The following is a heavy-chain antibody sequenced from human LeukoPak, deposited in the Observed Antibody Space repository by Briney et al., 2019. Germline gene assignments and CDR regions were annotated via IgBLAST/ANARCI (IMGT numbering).Heavy chain of an antibody. CDR2: ISGSGGEI. D-gene: IGHD6-6*01. J-gene: IGHJ5*02. Sequence: GESLRLSCAASGFTFSSYGMTWVRQAPGKGLEWVSSISGSGGEIHYADSVKGRFTISRDNSKNTVYLQMNSLRDEDTAVFYCAKGGPFSTSSQKYFDPWGQGSLVIVS. CDR3: AKGGPFSTSSQKYFDP. V-gene: IGHV3-23*01. CDR1: GFTFSSYG.